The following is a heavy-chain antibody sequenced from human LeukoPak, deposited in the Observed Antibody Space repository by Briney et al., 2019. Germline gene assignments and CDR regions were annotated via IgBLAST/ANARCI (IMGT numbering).Heavy chain of an antibody. CDR3: TAGTGTSDFDY. D-gene: IGHD1-7*01. V-gene: IGHV3-15*01. CDR1: GFTFSSYT. J-gene: IGHJ4*02. Sequence: AGGSLRLSCAASGFTFSSYTMNWVRQAPGKGLEWVGRIKSKTDVGTTDYAAPVKGRFTMLRDDSKNTVYLQMNSLKIEDTAVYYCTAGTGTSDFDYWGQGTLVTVSS. CDR2: IKSKTDVGTT.